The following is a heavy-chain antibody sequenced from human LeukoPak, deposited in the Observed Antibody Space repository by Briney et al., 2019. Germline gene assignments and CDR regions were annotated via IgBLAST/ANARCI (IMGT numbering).Heavy chain of an antibody. CDR1: GGSISSGSYD. Sequence: SETLSLTCTVSGGSISSGSYDWSWIRQPAGKGLEWIGRIYTSGSTNCNPSLKSRVTISVDTSKNQFSLKLSSVTAADTAVYYCARWDGNWRPVGWGQGPLVTVSS. D-gene: IGHD4-23*01. CDR2: IYTSGST. J-gene: IGHJ4*02. CDR3: ARWDGNWRPVG. V-gene: IGHV4-61*02.